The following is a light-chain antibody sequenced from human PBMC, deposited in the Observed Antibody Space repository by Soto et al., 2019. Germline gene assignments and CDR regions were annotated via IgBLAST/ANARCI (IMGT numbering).Light chain of an antibody. CDR1: QSINSW. CDR2: DAS. V-gene: IGKV1-5*01. CDR3: QQYKNYPFT. J-gene: IGKJ3*01. Sequence: DIHMTQSPSTLSASLGDRVSITCRASQSINSWLAWYQQKPGKAPKLLIYDASSLQSGVPSRFSGSESGAESTLTISLLQPDDFATYYCQQYKNYPFTFGPGTKV.